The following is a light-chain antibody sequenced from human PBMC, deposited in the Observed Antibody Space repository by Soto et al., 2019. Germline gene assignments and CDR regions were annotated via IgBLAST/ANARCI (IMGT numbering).Light chain of an antibody. CDR1: EDISTW. V-gene: IGKV1-12*02. Sequence: DIQMTQSKSSVAASVGDRVTIICRSSEDISTWLAWYQQKPGKAPKLLIYAASSLQSGVPSRFSGSGSGTDFTLTISSLQPEDFAVYYCQQRKPLTFGGGTKVDIK. CDR2: AAS. J-gene: IGKJ4*01. CDR3: QQRKPLT.